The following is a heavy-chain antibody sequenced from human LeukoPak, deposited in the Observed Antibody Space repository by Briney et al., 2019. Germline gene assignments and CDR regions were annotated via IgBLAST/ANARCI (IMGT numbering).Heavy chain of an antibody. CDR3: ARGSSAWPRNAFDL. D-gene: IGHD6-19*01. CDR1: GFSFSDYW. CDR2: IKPTGSDK. Sequence: GGSLRLSCAVSGFSFSDYWMSWVRQAPGKGLEWVANIKPTGSDKYYVDSVRGRFTISRDNANSSLFLQMNSLRVEDTAVYFCARGSSAWPRNAFDLWGQGTMVTVSS. V-gene: IGHV3-7*03. J-gene: IGHJ3*01.